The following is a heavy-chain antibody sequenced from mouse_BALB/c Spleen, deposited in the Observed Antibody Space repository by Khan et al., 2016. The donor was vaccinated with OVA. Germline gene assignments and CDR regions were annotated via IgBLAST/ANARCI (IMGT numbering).Heavy chain of an antibody. V-gene: IGHV2-9*02. J-gene: IGHJ2*01. CDR1: GFSLTSYG. CDR2: IWAGGST. CDR3: ARLEDI. D-gene: IGHD1-3*01. Sequence: VQLQESGPGLVAPSQSLSITCTVSGFSLTSYGVHWVRQPPGKGLEWLGVIWAGGSTNYYSALMSRLSISKDNSQSIVFLKTNSLQTDDTAMYDCARLEDIWGQGTTLTVSS.